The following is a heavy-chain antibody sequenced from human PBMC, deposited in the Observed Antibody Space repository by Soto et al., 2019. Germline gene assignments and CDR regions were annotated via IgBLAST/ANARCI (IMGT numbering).Heavy chain of an antibody. CDR2: IYATGTT. CDR1: GASISGFY. CDR3: VRDGTKTLRDWFDP. V-gene: IGHV4-4*07. J-gene: IGHJ5*02. D-gene: IGHD1-1*01. Sequence: SETLSLTCTVSGASISGFYWSWIRKSAGKGLEWIGRIYATGTTDYNPSLKSRVMMSADTSKKQFSLKLRSVTAADTAVYYCVRDGTKTLRDWFDPWGQGISVTVSS.